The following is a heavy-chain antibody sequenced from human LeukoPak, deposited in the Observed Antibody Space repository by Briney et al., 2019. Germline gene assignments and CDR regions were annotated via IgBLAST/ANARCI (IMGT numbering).Heavy chain of an antibody. D-gene: IGHD6-19*01. CDR1: GYTFTSYY. V-gene: IGHV1-46*01. Sequence: ASVTVSFTASGYTFTSYYMHWVRQAPGQGLEWMGIINPSGGSTSYAQKFQGRVTMTRDTSTSTVYMELSSLRSEDTAVYYCARDLGSGWSNFDYWGQGTLVTVSS. CDR3: ARDLGSGWSNFDY. CDR2: INPSGGST. J-gene: IGHJ4*02.